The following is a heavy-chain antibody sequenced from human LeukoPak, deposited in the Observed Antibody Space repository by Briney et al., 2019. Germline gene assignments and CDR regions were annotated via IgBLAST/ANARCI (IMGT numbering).Heavy chain of an antibody. D-gene: IGHD4-11*01. J-gene: IGHJ4*02. CDR1: GGTFSSYA. CDR3: ARTPPATTVTLYYFDY. V-gene: IGHV1-69*05. CDR2: IIPIFGTA. Sequence: GASVKVSCKASGGTFSSYAISWVRQAPGQGLEWMGGIIPIFGTANYAQKFQGRVTITTDESTSTAYMELSSLRSEDTAVYYCARTPPATTVTLYYFDYWGQGTLVTVSS.